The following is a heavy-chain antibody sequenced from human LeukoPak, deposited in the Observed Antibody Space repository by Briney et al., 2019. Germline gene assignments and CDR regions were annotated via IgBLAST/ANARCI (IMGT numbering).Heavy chain of an antibody. CDR1: GGSISGYY. V-gene: IGHV4-59*01. CDR3: ARGGLVNGYHSNDGFDI. CDR2: IYYSGST. Sequence: SETLSLTCTVSGGSISGYYWSWLRQPPGKGLEWIGYIYYSGSTKYNPSLKSRVTMSVDTSRNQFSLKLSSVTAADTAVYYCARGGLVNGYHSNDGFDIWGQGTMVTVSS. J-gene: IGHJ3*02. D-gene: IGHD3-22*01.